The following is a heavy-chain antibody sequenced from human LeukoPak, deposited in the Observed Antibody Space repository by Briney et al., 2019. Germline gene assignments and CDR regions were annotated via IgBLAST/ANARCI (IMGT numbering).Heavy chain of an antibody. CDR2: ISGSGDDT. Sequence: GGSLRLSCSASGFTFSSYVMTWVRQAPGQGLEWVSAISGSGDDTYYADSVKGRFTISRDDSKNTLYLQMNSLRAEDTAVYYCAKKEAMIRGVPYYYDFWGQGTLVTVSS. V-gene: IGHV3-23*01. CDR3: AKKEAMIRGVPYYYDF. D-gene: IGHD3-10*01. J-gene: IGHJ4*02. CDR1: GFTFSSYV.